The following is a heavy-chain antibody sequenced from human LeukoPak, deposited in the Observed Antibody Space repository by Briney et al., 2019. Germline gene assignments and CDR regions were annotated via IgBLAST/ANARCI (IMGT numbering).Heavy chain of an antibody. Sequence: GASVKVSCEASGYTFTTYALNWVRQAPGQGLEWLGWINTNTGNPTYAQGFTGRFVFSLDTSVSTAYLQISSPKAEDTAVYYCARYHSSTPPRHFDYWGQGTLVTVSS. CDR2: INTNTGNP. D-gene: IGHD6-13*01. V-gene: IGHV7-4-1*02. CDR1: GYTFTTYA. J-gene: IGHJ4*02. CDR3: ARYHSSTPPRHFDY.